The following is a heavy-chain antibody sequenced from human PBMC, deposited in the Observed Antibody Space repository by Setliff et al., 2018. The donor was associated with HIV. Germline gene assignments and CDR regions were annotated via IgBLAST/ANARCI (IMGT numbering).Heavy chain of an antibody. J-gene: IGHJ3*01. V-gene: IGHV1-2*06. CDR3: ALPRVFDSFHV. CDR2: INPNSGDT. Sequence: GASVKVSCKASGYILSDYYLHWARQAPGQGLEWMGRINPNSGDTNYPQRFQGRVIMTVDTSISTAYLEIPRLTSDDAAVYYCALPRVFDSFHVWGQGTMVTVSS. CDR1: GYILSDYY.